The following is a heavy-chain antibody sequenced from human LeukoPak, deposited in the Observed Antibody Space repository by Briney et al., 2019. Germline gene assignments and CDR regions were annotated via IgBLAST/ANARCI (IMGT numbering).Heavy chain of an antibody. CDR2: ISSSSSYI. V-gene: IGHV3-21*01. Sequence: PGGSLRLSCAASDFTVGSNYMTWVRRAPGKGLEWVSSISSSSSYIYYADSVKGRFTISRDNAKNSLYLQMNSLRAEDTAVYYCARDHSPYYYGSGSYPDYWGQGTLVTVSS. CDR3: ARDHSPYYYGSGSYPDY. J-gene: IGHJ4*02. CDR1: DFTVGSNY. D-gene: IGHD3-10*01.